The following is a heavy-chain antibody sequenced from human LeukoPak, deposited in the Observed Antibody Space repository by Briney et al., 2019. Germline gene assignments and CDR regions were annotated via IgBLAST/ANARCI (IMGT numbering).Heavy chain of an antibody. D-gene: IGHD5-18*01. Sequence: QPGGSLRLSCAASGFTFSSYWMSWVRQAPGKGLEWVANIKQDGSEKYYVDSVKGRFTISRDNAKNSLYLQMNSLRAEDTAVYYCARGMETALWPRGFDPWGQGTLVTVSS. CDR1: GFTFSSYW. CDR2: IKQDGSEK. V-gene: IGHV3-7*01. J-gene: IGHJ5*02. CDR3: ARGMETALWPRGFDP.